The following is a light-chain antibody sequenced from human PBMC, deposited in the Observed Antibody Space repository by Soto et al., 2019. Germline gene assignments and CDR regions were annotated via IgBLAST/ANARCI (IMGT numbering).Light chain of an antibody. CDR3: AAWDNSLNGRV. J-gene: IGLJ3*02. CDR2: SNN. Sequence: QSVLTQPSSASGTPGQRVTISCSGSSSNTGSNTVNWYQQLPGTAPKLLIYSNNQRPSGVPDRFSGSKSGTSASLAISGLQSEDEADYYSAAWDNSLNGRVFGGGTKVTVL. CDR1: SSNTGSNT. V-gene: IGLV1-44*01.